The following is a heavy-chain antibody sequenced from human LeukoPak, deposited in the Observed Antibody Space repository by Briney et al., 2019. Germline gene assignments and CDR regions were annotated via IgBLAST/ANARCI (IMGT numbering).Heavy chain of an antibody. J-gene: IGHJ4*02. V-gene: IGHV3-7*01. CDR1: GFTFSSHW. CDR2: IKQDGSEK. D-gene: IGHD3-10*01. Sequence: GGSLTLSCAASGFTFSSHWMSWIRQAPGKGLEWVANIKQDGSEKFHVDSVNGRFTISRENAKKSLYLQMNSLRADDTAVYYCGRSYDIAWRPASVSDWGQGTLVTVSS. CDR3: GRSYDIAWRPASVSD.